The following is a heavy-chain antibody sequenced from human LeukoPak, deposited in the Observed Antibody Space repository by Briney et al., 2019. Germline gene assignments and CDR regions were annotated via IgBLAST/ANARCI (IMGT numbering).Heavy chain of an antibody. CDR1: GFSFSSYD. Sequence: GGSLRLSCAASGFSFSSYDMHWVRQAPGKGLEWVAVISYDGSNKYYADSVKGRFTISRDNAKNSLYLQMNSLRAEDTAVYYCARAAGYYKGPFDYWGQGTLVTVSS. V-gene: IGHV3-33*03. J-gene: IGHJ4*02. CDR3: ARAAGYYKGPFDY. D-gene: IGHD3-9*01. CDR2: ISYDGSNK.